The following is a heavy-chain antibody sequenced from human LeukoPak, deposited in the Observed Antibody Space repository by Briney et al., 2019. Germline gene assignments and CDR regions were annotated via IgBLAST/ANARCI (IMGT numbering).Heavy chain of an antibody. CDR2: IYYSGSN. D-gene: IGHD6-13*01. J-gene: IGHJ4*02. CDR1: SGSISSTSYH. V-gene: IGHV4-39*07. Sequence: SETLSLTCTVSSGSISSTSYHWAWIRQPPGKGLEWVGSIYYSGSNYYNPSLKRRVTISIDTSKNQFSLKLTSVTAADTAVYYCAREATGRSSPFYFDYWGQGTLVTVSS. CDR3: AREATGRSSPFYFDY.